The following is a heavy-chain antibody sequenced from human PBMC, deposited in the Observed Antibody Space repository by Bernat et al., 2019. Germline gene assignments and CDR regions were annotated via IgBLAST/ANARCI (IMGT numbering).Heavy chain of an antibody. V-gene: IGHV3-30-3*01. CDR3: ARGIGYYDFWGGDYPLDY. CDR1: GFTFSSYA. CDR2: ISYDGSNK. Sequence: QVQLVESGGGVVQPGRSLRLSCEVSGFTFSSYAMHWVRQAPGKGLEWVAVISYDGSNKYYADSVKGRFTISRENSKNTLYLQMNSLRAEDTAVYYCARGIGYYDFWGGDYPLDYWGQGTLVTVSS. J-gene: IGHJ4*02. D-gene: IGHD3-3*01.